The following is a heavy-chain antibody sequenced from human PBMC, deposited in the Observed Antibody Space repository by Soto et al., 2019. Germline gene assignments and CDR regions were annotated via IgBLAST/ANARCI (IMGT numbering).Heavy chain of an antibody. CDR1: GFTFSSYA. CDR3: AKAGVEVVPFVSTFDY. D-gene: IGHD3-3*01. J-gene: IGHJ4*02. Sequence: EVQLLESGGGLVQPGGSLRLSCAASGFTFSSYAMSWVRQAPGKGLEWVSVISGSGGRTFSADSVKGRFTISRDNANSTLFLHMNSLDAEDTAVYYCAKAGVEVVPFVSTFDYWGQGTLVTAAS. V-gene: IGHV3-23*01. CDR2: ISGSGGRT.